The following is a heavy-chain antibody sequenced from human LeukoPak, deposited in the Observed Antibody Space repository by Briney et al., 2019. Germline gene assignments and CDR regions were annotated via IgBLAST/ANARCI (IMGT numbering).Heavy chain of an antibody. V-gene: IGHV4-39*01. CDR1: GGSTSSSSYY. CDR3: AVGFLEWFVFDY. D-gene: IGHD3-3*01. Sequence: SETLSLTCTVSGGSTSSSSYYWGWIRQPPGKGLEWIGSIYYSGSTYYNPSLKSRVTISVDTSKNQFSLKLSSVTAADTAVYYCAVGFLEWFVFDYWGQGTLVTVSS. CDR2: IYYSGST. J-gene: IGHJ4*02.